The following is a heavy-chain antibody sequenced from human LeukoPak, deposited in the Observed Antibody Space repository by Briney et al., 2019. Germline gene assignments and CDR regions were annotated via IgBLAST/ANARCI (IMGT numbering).Heavy chain of an antibody. V-gene: IGHV4-39*07. J-gene: IGHJ5*02. Sequence: PSETLSLTCSVSGDSIIGYYWGWIRQPPGKGLEWIGSIYYSGNTYYNPSLKSRVTISVDTSKNQFSLKLSSVTAADTAVYYCARDRIGPWGQGTLVTVSS. CDR2: IYYSGNT. CDR3: ARDRIGP. D-gene: IGHD3-16*01. CDR1: GDSIIGYY.